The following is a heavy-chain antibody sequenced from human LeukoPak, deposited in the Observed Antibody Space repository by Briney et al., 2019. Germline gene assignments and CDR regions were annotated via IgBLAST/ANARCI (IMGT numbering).Heavy chain of an antibody. CDR1: GDSISNDDFY. CDR3: ARDTHDYPYYMDV. V-gene: IGHV4-30-4*08. Sequence: SQTLSLTCTVSGDSISNDDFYWSWIRQSPGKGLKWIGYIYYSGNTYYNPSLESRVTISVDTSKNQFSLKLSSVTAADTAVYYCARDTHDYPYYMDVWGKGTTVTVSS. CDR2: IYYSGNT. J-gene: IGHJ6*03. D-gene: IGHD2-2*02.